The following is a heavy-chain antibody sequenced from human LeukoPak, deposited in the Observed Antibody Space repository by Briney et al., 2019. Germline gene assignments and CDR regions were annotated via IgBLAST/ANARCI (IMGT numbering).Heavy chain of an antibody. V-gene: IGHV4-4*08. CDR3: ATGYCSSTSCFDY. Sequence: TLSLTSTVSGGSISSYYWSWFRPPPGKGLEGIGYIYTSGSTNYNPSLKSRVTMSVDTSKNQFSLKLSSVTAADTAVYYCATGYCSSTSCFDYWGQGTLVTVSS. CDR1: GGSISSYY. CDR2: IYTSGST. J-gene: IGHJ4*02. D-gene: IGHD2-2*03.